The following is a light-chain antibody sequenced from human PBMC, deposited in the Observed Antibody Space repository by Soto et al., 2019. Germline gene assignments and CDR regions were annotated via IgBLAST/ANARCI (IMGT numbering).Light chain of an antibody. V-gene: IGKV1-39*01. CDR3: QQTYRTPRT. Sequence: DIQMTQSPSSLSASVGDRVTITCRASQSISNYLNWYQQKPGKAPNLLIYEASSLQSGVPSRFSGSGSGTDFTLTIRSLQPEDFASYYCQQTYRTPRTFGQGTKV. CDR2: EAS. CDR1: QSISNY. J-gene: IGKJ1*01.